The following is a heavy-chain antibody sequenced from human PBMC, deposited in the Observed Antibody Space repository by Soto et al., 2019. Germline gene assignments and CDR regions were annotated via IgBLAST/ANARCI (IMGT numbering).Heavy chain of an antibody. V-gene: IGHV1-24*01. CDR1: GYTLTELS. CDR2: FDPEDGDT. Sequence: ASVKVSCKVSGYTLTELSMHWVRQAPGKGLEWMGGFDPEDGDTSYAQKFQGRVTMTRDTSTSTVYMELSSLRSEDTAVYYCARIEARPDYYYYGMDVWGQGTTVTVSS. CDR3: ARIEARPDYYYYGMDV. D-gene: IGHD6-6*01. J-gene: IGHJ6*02.